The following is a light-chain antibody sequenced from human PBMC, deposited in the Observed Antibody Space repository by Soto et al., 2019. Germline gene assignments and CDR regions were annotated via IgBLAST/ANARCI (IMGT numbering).Light chain of an antibody. CDR2: EVS. CDR3: SSYRSSSTPDV. Sequence: QSALTQPASVSGSPGQSITISCTGTSSDVGASNYVSWYQQHPGKAPKLMIYEVSNRPSGVSSRFSGSKSGNTASLTISGLQAEDEADYHCSSYRSSSTPDVFGTGTKVTVL. CDR1: SSDVGASNY. V-gene: IGLV2-14*01. J-gene: IGLJ1*01.